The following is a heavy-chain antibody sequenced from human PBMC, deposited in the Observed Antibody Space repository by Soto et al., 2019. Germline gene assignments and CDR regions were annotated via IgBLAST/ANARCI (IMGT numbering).Heavy chain of an antibody. CDR3: AXXXAXXGTISRYFDY. Sequence: EVQLLESGGVLVQPGGSLRLSCAASGFTFSSYAMSWVRQAPGKGLEWVSGISGGGGTTYYADSVKGRFTISRDNSKNTLYLQXXSLRAEDTAAYYCAXXXAXXGTISRYFDYWGQGTLVTVSS. J-gene: IGHJ4*02. CDR1: GFTFSSYA. CDR2: ISGGGGTT. D-gene: IGHD3-3*01. V-gene: IGHV3-23*01.